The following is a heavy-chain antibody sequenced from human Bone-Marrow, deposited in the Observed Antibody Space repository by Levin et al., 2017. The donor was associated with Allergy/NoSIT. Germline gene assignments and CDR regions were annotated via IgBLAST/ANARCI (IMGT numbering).Heavy chain of an antibody. V-gene: IGHV6-1*01. J-gene: IGHJ5*01. CDR2: TYYRSKWYN. CDR1: GDRVSSIRVA. CDR3: AREERISSWHSFSWFDP. Sequence: SQTLSLTCAISGDRVSSIRVAWTWIRQSPSRGLEWLGRTYYRSKWYNDYAVSVKSRITINSDTSKNQFSLQLNSVTPEDTGVDYCAREERISSWHSFSWFDPWGQGTLVTVSS. D-gene: IGHD6-13*01.